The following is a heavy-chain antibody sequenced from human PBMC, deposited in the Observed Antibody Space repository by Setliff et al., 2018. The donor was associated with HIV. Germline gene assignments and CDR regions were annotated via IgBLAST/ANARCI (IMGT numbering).Heavy chain of an antibody. J-gene: IGHJ4*02. Sequence: GGSLRLSCAASGFTSSNYWMSWVRQAPGKGLEWVANIEGHAGQQYYVDSVKGRFTISRDNAKNSLYLQMNSLRVEDTAVYYCAREYAMAARYWGRGTLVTVSS. D-gene: IGHD2-15*01. CDR2: IEGHAGQQ. V-gene: IGHV3-7*03. CDR3: AREYAMAARY. CDR1: GFTSSNYW.